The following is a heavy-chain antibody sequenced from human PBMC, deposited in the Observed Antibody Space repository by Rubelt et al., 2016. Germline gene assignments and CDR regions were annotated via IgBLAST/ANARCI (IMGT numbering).Heavy chain of an antibody. CDR1: GYSFTSYW. Sequence: VQLVQSGAEVKKPGESLRISCKGSGYSFTSYWISWVRQIPGTGLEWMGRLGPNASYNNYSPSFQGHVTISADKSISTAYLQWSSLKASDTAMYYCAIYDFWSGYYLDYWGQGTLVTVSS. V-gene: IGHV5-10-1*01. CDR2: LGPNASYN. J-gene: IGHJ4*02. CDR3: AIYDFWSGYYLDY. D-gene: IGHD3-3*01.